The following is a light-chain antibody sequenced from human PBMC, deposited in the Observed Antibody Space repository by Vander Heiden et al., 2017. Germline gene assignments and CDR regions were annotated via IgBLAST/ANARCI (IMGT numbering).Light chain of an antibody. CDR2: DNN. CDR1: SSNLGNNY. V-gene: IGLV1-51*01. CDR3: GTWDSSLSAYV. J-gene: IGLJ1*01. Sequence: QSVFSHPPSVSAAPGQKVTISCSGSSSNLGNNYVSWYQQLPGTAPKLLIYDNNKRPSGIPDRFSGSKSGTSATLGITGLQTGDEADYYCGTWDSSLSAYVFGTGTKVTGL.